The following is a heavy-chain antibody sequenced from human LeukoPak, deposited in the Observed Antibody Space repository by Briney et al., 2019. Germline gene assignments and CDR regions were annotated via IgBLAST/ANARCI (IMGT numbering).Heavy chain of an antibody. J-gene: IGHJ6*02. Sequence: PGGSLRLSCEASGFSFSSTGMHWVRQAPGKGPEWVAVIWYDGSNKYYADSVKGRFTISRDNSKNTVYLRMNSLRAEDTAVYYCARGRWDSGGLHGMDVWGQGTAVTVSS. CDR3: ARGRWDSGGLHGMDV. V-gene: IGHV3-33*01. CDR1: GFSFSSTG. D-gene: IGHD2-15*01. CDR2: IWYDGSNK.